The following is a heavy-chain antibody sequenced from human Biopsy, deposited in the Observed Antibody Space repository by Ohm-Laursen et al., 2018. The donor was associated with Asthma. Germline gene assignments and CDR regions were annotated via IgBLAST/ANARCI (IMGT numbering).Heavy chain of an antibody. CDR3: ARAVDYSHYYGIDV. CDR1: GYTFNSAG. J-gene: IGHJ6*02. D-gene: IGHD3-10*01. CDR2: ISVYNGNT. V-gene: IGHV1-18*01. Sequence: ASVNVSCQTSGYTFNSAGITWARQAPGQGLEWMGWISVYNGNTKVAQKLQDRVTMITDTSTSTAYMELRSLRSDDTAVYFCARAVDYSHYYGIDVWGQGTTVTVS.